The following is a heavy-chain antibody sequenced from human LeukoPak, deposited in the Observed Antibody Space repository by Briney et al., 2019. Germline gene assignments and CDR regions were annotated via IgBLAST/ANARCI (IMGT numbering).Heavy chain of an antibody. CDR3: TRDYFGSPSALDY. J-gene: IGHJ4*02. CDR2: ISSSGSTI. Sequence: GGSLRLSWAASGFTFSDYYMSWIRQAPGKGLEWVSYISSSGSTIYYADSVKGRFTISRDNAKNSLYLQMNSLRAEDTALYYCTRDYFGSPSALDYWGQGTLVTVSS. CDR1: GFTFSDYY. V-gene: IGHV3-11*01. D-gene: IGHD1-26*01.